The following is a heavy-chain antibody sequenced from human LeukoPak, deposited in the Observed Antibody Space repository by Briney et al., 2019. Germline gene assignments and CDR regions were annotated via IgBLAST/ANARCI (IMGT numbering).Heavy chain of an antibody. D-gene: IGHD2-2*02. Sequence: GGSLRLSCAASGLTFSSHWMHWARQAPGKGLEWVASINHNGNVNYYVDSVKGRFTISRDNAKNSLYLQMNSLRAEDTAVYYCARDPPIPHWGQGTLVTVSS. J-gene: IGHJ4*02. CDR2: INHNGNVN. CDR1: GLTFSSHW. V-gene: IGHV3-7*01. CDR3: ARDPPIPH.